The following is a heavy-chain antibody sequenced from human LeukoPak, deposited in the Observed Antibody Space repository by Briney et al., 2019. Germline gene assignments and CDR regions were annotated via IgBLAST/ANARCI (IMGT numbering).Heavy chain of an antibody. V-gene: IGHV4-61*08. CDR2: IYYSGST. J-gene: IGHJ4*02. CDR1: GDSISSGDYY. CDR3: ARGAMVRGVIPIDFDY. D-gene: IGHD3-10*01. Sequence: SETLSLTCTVSGDSISSGDYYWSWIRQPPGKGLEWIGYIYYSGSTNYNPSLKSRVTISVDTSKNQFSLKLSSVTAADTAVYYCARGAMVRGVIPIDFDYWGQGTLVTVSS.